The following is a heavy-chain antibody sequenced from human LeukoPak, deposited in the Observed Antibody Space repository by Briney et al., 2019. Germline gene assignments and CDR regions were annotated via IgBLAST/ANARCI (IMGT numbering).Heavy chain of an antibody. CDR3: VKETDEYSSSSSDY. J-gene: IGHJ4*02. V-gene: IGHV3-30*18. D-gene: IGHD6-6*01. CDR1: GFTFSNYG. CDR2: ISYTGETK. Sequence: GGSLRLSCAASGFTFSNYGMQWVRQAPGKGLEWVAVISYTGETKYYGDSVEGRFTISRDNSKNTLYLQMNSLRAEDTAVYYCVKETDEYSSSSSDYWGQGTLVTVSS.